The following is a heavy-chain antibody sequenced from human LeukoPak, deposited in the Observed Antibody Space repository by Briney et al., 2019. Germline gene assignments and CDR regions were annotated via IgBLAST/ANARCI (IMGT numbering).Heavy chain of an antibody. D-gene: IGHD1-26*01. CDR2: ISYDGSNK. Sequence: LRLSCAASGFTFSSYAMHWVRQAPGKGLEWVAVISYDGSNKYYADSVKGRFTISRDNSKNTLYLQMNSLRAEDTAVYYCAKDPYSGSYHYSYYFDYWGQGTLVTVSS. CDR1: GFTFSSYA. V-gene: IGHV3-30*04. CDR3: AKDPYSGSYHYSYYFDY. J-gene: IGHJ4*02.